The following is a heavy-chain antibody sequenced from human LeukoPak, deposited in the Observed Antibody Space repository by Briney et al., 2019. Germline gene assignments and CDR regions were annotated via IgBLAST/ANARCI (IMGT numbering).Heavy chain of an antibody. Sequence: GGSLRLSCSTSGLNFNNAWMSWVRQAPGKGLEWVSGISRNSNNRAYADSVKGRFTISRDNAKNSLYLQMNSLGAEDMALYYCARRADGFDIWGQGTMVTVSS. J-gene: IGHJ3*02. V-gene: IGHV3-9*03. CDR3: ARRADGFDI. CDR1: GLNFNNAW. CDR2: ISRNSNNR.